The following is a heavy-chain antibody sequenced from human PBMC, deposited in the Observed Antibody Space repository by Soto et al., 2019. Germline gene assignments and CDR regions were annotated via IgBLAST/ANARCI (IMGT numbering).Heavy chain of an antibody. V-gene: IGHV3-30-3*01. CDR1: GFTFKTYT. D-gene: IGHD1-20*01. CDR2: ISYDGSNK. Sequence: GGSLRLSCAGSGFTFKTYTFHWGRQPPGKGLEWVAVISYDGSNKYYADSVKGRFTVSRDNSKSTLFLQMNSLTPEDTAVYYCARGSMYNWNQSPPDSWGQGTLVTVSS. J-gene: IGHJ4*02. CDR3: ARGSMYNWNQSPPDS.